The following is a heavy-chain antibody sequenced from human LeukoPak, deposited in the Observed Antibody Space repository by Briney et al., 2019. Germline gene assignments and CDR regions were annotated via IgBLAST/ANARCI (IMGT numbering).Heavy chain of an antibody. D-gene: IGHD3-22*01. CDR3: ARQLYYYDREAAGAFDI. Sequence: SETLSFTCTVSGGSISSSSYYWGWIRQPPGKGLEWIGSIYYSGSTYYNPSLKSRVTISVDTSKNQFSLKLSSVTAADTAVYYCARQLYYYDREAAGAFDIWGQGTMVTVSS. CDR1: GGSISSSSYY. CDR2: IYYSGST. V-gene: IGHV4-39*01. J-gene: IGHJ3*02.